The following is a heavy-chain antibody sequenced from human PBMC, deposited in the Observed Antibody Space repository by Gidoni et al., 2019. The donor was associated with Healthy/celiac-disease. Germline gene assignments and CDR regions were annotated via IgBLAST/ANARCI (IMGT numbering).Heavy chain of an antibody. V-gene: IGHV4-39*07. CDR2: IYYSGRT. CDR1: GGSISSSSYY. CDR3: ARDLVVVTAISYFDY. J-gene: IGHJ4*02. Sequence: QLQLQESGPGLVTPSAPLSLTCTVSGGSISSSSYYWGWIRQPPGKGLEWIGSIYYSGRTYYNPSLKSRVTISVDTSKNQFSRKLSSVTAADTAVYYCARDLVVVTAISYFDYWGQGTLVTVSS. D-gene: IGHD2-21*02.